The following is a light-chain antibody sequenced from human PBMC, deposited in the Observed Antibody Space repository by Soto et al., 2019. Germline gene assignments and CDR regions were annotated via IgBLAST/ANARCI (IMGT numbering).Light chain of an antibody. CDR2: DVT. V-gene: IGLV2-14*01. CDR1: SSDVGGYNY. CDR3: SSYTSSNTLVV. J-gene: IGLJ2*01. Sequence: QSALTQPASVSGSPGQSITISCTGTSSDVGGYNYVSWYQQYPDKAPKLMIYDVTNRPSGVSNRFSGSKSGNTASLTISGLQAEDEADYYCSSYTSSNTLVVFGGGTKLTVL.